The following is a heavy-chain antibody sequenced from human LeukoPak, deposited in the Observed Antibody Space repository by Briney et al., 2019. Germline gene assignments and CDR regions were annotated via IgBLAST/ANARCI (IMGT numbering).Heavy chain of an antibody. J-gene: IGHJ4*02. CDR2: IYDSWST. D-gene: IGHD2-15*01. CDR3: ARHEDIVTPFDY. Sequence: NPSETLSLTYTVSGGSVSSGSYYWGWLRQPPGKGLEYIVRIYDSWSTYYNPSLKSRLTISVDTSKKQFSLKLSSVTAAATALYYCARHEDIVTPFDYWGQGTLVTVSS. V-gene: IGHV4-39*01. CDR1: GGSVSSGSYY.